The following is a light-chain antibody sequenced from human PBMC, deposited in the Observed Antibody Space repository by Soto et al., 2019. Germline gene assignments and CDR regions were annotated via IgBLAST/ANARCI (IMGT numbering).Light chain of an antibody. Sequence: DIQMTQSPSSLSASIGDRVTITCRASQSISSYLNWYQQKPGKAPMLLIYGATNLQSGVPSRFSGSGSGTDFTLTINSLQPEDFATYSCQQSYNSPQTFGQGTKVDIK. CDR1: QSISSY. V-gene: IGKV1-39*01. CDR3: QQSYNSPQT. CDR2: GAT. J-gene: IGKJ1*01.